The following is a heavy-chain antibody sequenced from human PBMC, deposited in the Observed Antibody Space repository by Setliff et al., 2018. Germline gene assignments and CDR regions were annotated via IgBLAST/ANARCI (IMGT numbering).Heavy chain of an antibody. D-gene: IGHD3-16*02. CDR2: VFYNGAA. J-gene: IGHJ4*02. Sequence: PSETLSLTCTVSGDSISDASIMAWIRQPPGKGLEFIGYVFYNGAAKYDPSLKSRVTMSVDTSKTRFSLKLNSMTTADTAVYYCARGGTYRYFDYWGQGALVTGS. CDR3: ARGGTYRYFDY. V-gene: IGHV4-59*01. CDR1: GDSISDAS.